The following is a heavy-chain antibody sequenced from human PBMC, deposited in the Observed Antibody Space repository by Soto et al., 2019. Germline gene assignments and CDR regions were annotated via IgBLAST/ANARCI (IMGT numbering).Heavy chain of an antibody. Sequence: GGSLRLSCAASGFTFSSYWMSWVRQAPGKGLEWVANIKQDGSEKYYVDSVKGRFTISRDNSKNSLYLQTNSLRAEDTAVYYCAKDRRDIVVVPAATHLAGYYYYMDVWGKGTTVTVSS. CDR1: GFTFSSYW. CDR2: IKQDGSEK. CDR3: AKDRRDIVVVPAATHLAGYYYYMDV. D-gene: IGHD2-2*01. V-gene: IGHV3-7*01. J-gene: IGHJ6*03.